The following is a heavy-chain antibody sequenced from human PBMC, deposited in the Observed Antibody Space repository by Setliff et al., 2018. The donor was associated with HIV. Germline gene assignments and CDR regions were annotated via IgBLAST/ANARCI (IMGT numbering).Heavy chain of an antibody. CDR1: GFTFSRYA. Sequence: QPGGSLRLSCASSGFTFSRYAMHWVRQAPGKGLEWVAVISYDGTKKYYADSVRGRFIISRDNSNNTLYLQMNSLRAEDTAVYYCAKSGYCGSSTCRNYFYYMDVWGKGTTVTVSS. CDR2: ISYDGTKK. J-gene: IGHJ6*03. CDR3: AKSGYCGSSTCRNYFYYMDV. D-gene: IGHD2-2*01. V-gene: IGHV3-30*04.